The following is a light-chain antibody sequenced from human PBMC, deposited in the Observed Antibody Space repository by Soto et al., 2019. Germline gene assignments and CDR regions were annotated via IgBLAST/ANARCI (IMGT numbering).Light chain of an antibody. CDR1: QSVSSN. V-gene: IGKV3-15*01. CDR3: QQYHIWPPWT. J-gene: IGKJ1*01. Sequence: EIVMTHSPATLSVVAWERSTLSFSSSQSVSSNLAWYQHKPGQAPRLLTYGASTRATGIPARFSGSGSGTEFTLTISSLQSEDFAVYYCQQYHIWPPWTSGQGTKVDIK. CDR2: GAS.